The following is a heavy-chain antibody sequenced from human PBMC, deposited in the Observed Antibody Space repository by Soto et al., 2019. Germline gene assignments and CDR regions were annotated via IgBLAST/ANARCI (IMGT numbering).Heavy chain of an antibody. V-gene: IGHV1-3*01. Sequence: QVQLVQSGSEAKKPWASVKVSCKASGYTFTSYAMHWVRQAPGQRLEWMGWINAGNGNTKYSQKFQGRDTITRDTSASTAYMAPSSLRAEDTAVYDCASGGPPIDDWGQGTMVTVSS. D-gene: IGHD3-16*01. J-gene: IGHJ4*02. CDR2: INAGNGNT. CDR3: ASGGPPIDD. CDR1: GYTFTSYA.